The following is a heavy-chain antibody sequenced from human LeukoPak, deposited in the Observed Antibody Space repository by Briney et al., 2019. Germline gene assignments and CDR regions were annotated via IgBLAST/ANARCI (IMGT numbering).Heavy chain of an antibody. V-gene: IGHV3-33*01. Sequence: GGSLRLSCAASGFTFSSYGMHWVRQAPGKGLEWVAVIWYDGSNKYYADSVKGRFTISRDNSKNTLYLQMNSLRAEDTAVYYCARDGYYGSGKYYYYYYMDVWGKGTTVTVSS. J-gene: IGHJ6*03. CDR1: GFTFSSYG. D-gene: IGHD3-10*01. CDR2: IWYDGSNK. CDR3: ARDGYYGSGKYYYYYYMDV.